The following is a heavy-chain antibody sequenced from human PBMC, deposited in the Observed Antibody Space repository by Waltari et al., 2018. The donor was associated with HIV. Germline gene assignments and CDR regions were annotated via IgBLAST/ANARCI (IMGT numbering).Heavy chain of an antibody. Sequence: QLLLQESGPGQVKPSETLSLSCSVSAGSIRSNGHYWGWIRQSPGKALEWIGSVYHTGSTYYNPSLKNRIAISIDTSQSQFSLKLSSVTAADTSLYFCVRQPLAFLVDSWGQGTRVIVSS. CDR2: VYHTGST. CDR1: AGSIRSNGHY. V-gene: IGHV4-39*01. J-gene: IGHJ5*01. CDR3: VRQPLAFLVDS.